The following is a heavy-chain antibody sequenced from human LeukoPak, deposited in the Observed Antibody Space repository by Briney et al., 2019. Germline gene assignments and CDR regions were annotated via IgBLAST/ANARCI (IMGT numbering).Heavy chain of an antibody. CDR3: ARQMSGYDYRGDFDY. D-gene: IGHD5-12*01. CDR1: GYSISSSYY. Sequence: SDTLSLTCAVSGYSISSSYYWGWIRQPPGKGLEWIGSIYYSGSTYYNPSLKSRVTISVDTSKNQFSLKLSSVTAADTAVYYCARQMSGYDYRGDFDYWGQGTLVTVSS. CDR2: IYYSGST. J-gene: IGHJ4*02. V-gene: IGHV4-38-2*01.